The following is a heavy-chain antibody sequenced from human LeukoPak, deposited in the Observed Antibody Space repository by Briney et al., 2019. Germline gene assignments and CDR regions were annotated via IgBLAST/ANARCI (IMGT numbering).Heavy chain of an antibody. J-gene: IGHJ4*02. Sequence: SETLSLTCTVSGGSISSYYWSWTRQPPGKGLEWIGYISYSGSTNYNPSLKSRVTISVDTSKSQFFLKLSSVTAADTAVYYCARLGARRLLRYFDWLLPYFDYWGQGTLVTVSS. CDR3: ARLGARRLLRYFDWLLPYFDY. CDR2: ISYSGST. D-gene: IGHD3-9*01. V-gene: IGHV4-59*01. CDR1: GGSISSYY.